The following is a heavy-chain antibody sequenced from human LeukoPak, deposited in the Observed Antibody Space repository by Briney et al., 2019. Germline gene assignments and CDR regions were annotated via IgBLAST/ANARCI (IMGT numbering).Heavy chain of an antibody. J-gene: IGHJ4*02. V-gene: IGHV3-33*01. CDR1: GFTFSSYG. Sequence: GGSLRLSCAASGFTFSSYGMHWVRQAPGKGLEWVAVIWYDGSNKYYADSVKGRFTISRDNSKNTLYLQMNNLRAEDTAVYYCASLDGDYGLDYWGQGTLVTVSS. CDR3: ASLDGDYGLDY. CDR2: IWYDGSNK. D-gene: IGHD4-17*01.